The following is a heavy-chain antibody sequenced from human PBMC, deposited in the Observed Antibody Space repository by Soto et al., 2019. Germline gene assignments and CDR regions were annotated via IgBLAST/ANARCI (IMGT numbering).Heavy chain of an antibody. CDR3: TTEVDWLDY. CDR2: ISSSSSYI. CDR1: GFTFSSYS. D-gene: IGHD3-9*01. Sequence: EVQLVESGGGLVKPGGSLRLSCAASGFTFSSYSMNWVRQAPGKGLEWVSSISSSSSYIYYADSVKGRFTISRDNAKNSLYLQMNSLKTEDTAVYYCTTEVDWLDYWGQGTLVTVSS. V-gene: IGHV3-21*03. J-gene: IGHJ4*02.